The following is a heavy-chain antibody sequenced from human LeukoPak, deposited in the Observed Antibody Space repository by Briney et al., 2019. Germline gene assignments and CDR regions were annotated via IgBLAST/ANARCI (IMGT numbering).Heavy chain of an antibody. CDR3: AREPYGSGSYNFDY. Sequence: GGSLRLSCAPSGFTFSRHGMHWVRQAPGKGLEWVSCISSSSSTIYYADSVKGRFTISRDNAKNSLYLQMNSLRAEDTAVYYCAREPYGSGSYNFDYWGQGTLVTVSS. CDR2: ISSSSSTI. J-gene: IGHJ4*02. CDR1: GFTFSRHG. V-gene: IGHV3-48*01. D-gene: IGHD3-10*01.